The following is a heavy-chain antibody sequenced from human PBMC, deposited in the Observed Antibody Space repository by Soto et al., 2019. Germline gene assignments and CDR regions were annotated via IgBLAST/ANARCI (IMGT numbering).Heavy chain of an antibody. J-gene: IGHJ5*02. V-gene: IGHV4-59*02. D-gene: IGHD3-22*01. CDR2: MYFGGSF. CDR3: ARSYYDRTGFAVDP. CDR1: GASVSHGY. Sequence: QMQLQASGPGLVKPSETLSLTCNVSGASVSHGYWSWIRQPPGKGLEWIGFMYFGGSFNYNPSLTRRATIAVDTSKHLFSMKLTSVTASDTAVYYCARSYYDRTGFAVDPWGQGTLVTVSS.